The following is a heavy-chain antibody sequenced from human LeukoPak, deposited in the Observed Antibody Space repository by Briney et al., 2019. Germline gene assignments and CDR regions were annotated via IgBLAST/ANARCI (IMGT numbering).Heavy chain of an antibody. CDR2: FYSGGKT. V-gene: IGHV4-39*01. CDR1: GGSISTIFYS. D-gene: IGHD1-1*01. J-gene: IGHJ6*03. Sequence: SETLSLTCTVSGGSISTIFYSWGCIRQPPAKGLEWIVNFYSGGKTYYNPSLKSRVTMSADTAKNQFSLKLSSVTAADTAVYYCARSRQVAKNYYFYYYMDVWGKGTTVTVSS. CDR3: ARSRQVAKNYYFYYYMDV.